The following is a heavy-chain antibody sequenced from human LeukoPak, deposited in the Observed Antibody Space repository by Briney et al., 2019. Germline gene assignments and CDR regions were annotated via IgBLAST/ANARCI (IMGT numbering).Heavy chain of an antibody. CDR3: ARGGTVTRAFDI. Sequence: PSETLSLTCTVSGYSISSGYYWGWIRQSPGKGLEWIGSIYHSGSTYYNPSLKSRVTISVDTSKNQFSLKLSSVTAADTAVYYCARGGTVTRAFDIWGQGTMVTVSS. V-gene: IGHV4-38-2*02. CDR2: IYHSGST. D-gene: IGHD4-17*01. CDR1: GYSISSGYY. J-gene: IGHJ3*02.